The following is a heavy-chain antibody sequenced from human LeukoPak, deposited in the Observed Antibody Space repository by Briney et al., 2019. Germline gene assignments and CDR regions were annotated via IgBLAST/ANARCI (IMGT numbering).Heavy chain of an antibody. Sequence: PGGSLRLSCAASGFTFSSYSMNWVRQAPGKGLEWVSSISSSSTYIYYADSVKGRFTISRDNAKNSLYLLMNSLRAEDTAVYYCARDWYDNSDAFDIWGQGTMVIVSS. CDR2: ISSSSTYI. CDR1: GFTFSSYS. J-gene: IGHJ3*02. D-gene: IGHD3-9*01. CDR3: ARDWYDNSDAFDI. V-gene: IGHV3-21*01.